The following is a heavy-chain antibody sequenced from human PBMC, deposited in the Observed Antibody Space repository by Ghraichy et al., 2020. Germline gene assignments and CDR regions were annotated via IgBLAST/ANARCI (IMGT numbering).Heavy chain of an antibody. CDR3: ASVEGMGKLGSGYFDEYYYYGMDV. CDR1: GGTFSSYA. V-gene: IGHV1-69*13. Sequence: SVKVSCKASGGTFSSYAISWVRQAPGQGLEWMGGIIPIFGTANYAQKFQGRVTITADESTSTAYMELSSLRSEDTAVYYCASVEGMGKLGSGYFDEYYYYGMDVWGQGTTVTVSS. J-gene: IGHJ6*02. CDR2: IIPIFGTA. D-gene: IGHD3-3*01.